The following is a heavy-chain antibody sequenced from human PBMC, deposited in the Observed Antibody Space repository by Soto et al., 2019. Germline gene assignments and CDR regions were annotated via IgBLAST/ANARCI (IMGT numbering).Heavy chain of an antibody. Sequence: QVHLVQSGDEVKKPGAAVKVSCKASGYSFSSHGIGWVRQAPGQGLEWMGWISVYNGNTNYAQRFQGRVTLTTETSTSTAYMELRSLRSDDTAVYYCARAGASVFYYYYYMDVWAKGTTVTVSS. J-gene: IGHJ6*03. D-gene: IGHD3-16*01. CDR1: GYSFSSHG. V-gene: IGHV1-18*01. CDR3: ARAGASVFYYYYYMDV. CDR2: ISVYNGNT.